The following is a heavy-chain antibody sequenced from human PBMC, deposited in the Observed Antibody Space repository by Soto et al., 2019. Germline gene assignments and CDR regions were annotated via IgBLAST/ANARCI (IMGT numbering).Heavy chain of an antibody. CDR1: GGSISSSSYY. V-gene: IGHV4-39*01. Sequence: TVSGGSISSSSYYWGWIRQPPGKGLEWIGSIYYSGSTYYNPSLKSRVTISVDTSKNQFSLKLSSVTAADTAVYYCVRQIAAAGIKNYYYYGMDVWGQGTTVTVSS. CDR3: VRQIAAAGIKNYYYYGMDV. CDR2: IYYSGST. J-gene: IGHJ6*02. D-gene: IGHD6-13*01.